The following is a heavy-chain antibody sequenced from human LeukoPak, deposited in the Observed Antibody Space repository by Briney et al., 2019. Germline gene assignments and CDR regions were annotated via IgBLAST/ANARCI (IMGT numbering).Heavy chain of an antibody. CDR2: TNPISGYT. CDR1: GYIFTDYD. V-gene: IGHV1-8*01. J-gene: IGHJ3*02. Sequence: ASVKVSCKASGYIFTDYDINWVRQATGQGLEWMGWTNPISGYTGSAQKFHGRVTMTRDTSISTAYLELSSLRSDDTAVYYCARGNRLYSSSWSSLPFDIWGPGTMVTVSS. CDR3: ARGNRLYSSSWSSLPFDI. D-gene: IGHD6-13*01.